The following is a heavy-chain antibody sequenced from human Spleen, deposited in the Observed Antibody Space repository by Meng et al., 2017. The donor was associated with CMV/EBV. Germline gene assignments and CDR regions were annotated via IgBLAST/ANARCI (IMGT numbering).Heavy chain of an antibody. CDR3: ARQPKGRYSLYYFDS. J-gene: IGHJ4*02. CDR1: GFTFSNSD. CDR2: VSWNGSRT. D-gene: IGHD3-16*02. Sequence: GESLKISCAASGFTFSNSDMNWVRQAPGKGLEWVSGVSWNGSRTHYADSVKGRFIISRDNAKNSLFLQMNSLRAEDTAVYYCARQPKGRYSLYYFDSWGRGTLVTVSS. V-gene: IGHV3-19*01.